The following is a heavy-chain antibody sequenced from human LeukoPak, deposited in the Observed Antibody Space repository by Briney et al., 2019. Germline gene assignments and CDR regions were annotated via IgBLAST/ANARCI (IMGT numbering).Heavy chain of an antibody. Sequence: GGSLRLSCAASGFTFSSYWMSWVRQAPGKGLEWVANIKQDGSEKYYVDSAKGRFTISRDNAKNSLYLQMNSLRAEDTAVYYCARAGVVAATPNFDYWGQGTLVTVSS. J-gene: IGHJ4*02. CDR3: ARAGVVAATPNFDY. V-gene: IGHV3-7*03. CDR2: IKQDGSEK. D-gene: IGHD2-15*01. CDR1: GFTFSSYW.